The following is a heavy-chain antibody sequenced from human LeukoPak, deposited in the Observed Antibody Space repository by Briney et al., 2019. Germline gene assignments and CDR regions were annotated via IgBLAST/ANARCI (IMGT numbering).Heavy chain of an antibody. CDR1: GYTFTSNY. CDR2: ISPSGGST. V-gene: IGHV1-46*01. CDR3: ARDQEYAFDI. Sequence: ASVKVSCKAFGYTFTSNYMHWVRQAPGQGPEWMGVISPSGGSTTYAQKFQGRVTITADESTSTAYMELSSLRSEDTAVYYCARDQEYAFDIWGQGTMVTVSS. J-gene: IGHJ3*02.